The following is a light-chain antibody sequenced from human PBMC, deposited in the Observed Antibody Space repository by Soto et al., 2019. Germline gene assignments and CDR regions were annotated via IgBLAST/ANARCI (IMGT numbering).Light chain of an antibody. Sequence: EIVMTQSPATLSVSPGERATLSCRASQSVGNNLAWYQQKPGQAPTLLIYAASTRATGIPARFSGSGSGTDFTLTISSLQSEDFAVYYCQQYNKWPPFTFGPGTKVEIK. CDR1: QSVGNN. J-gene: IGKJ3*01. CDR3: QQYNKWPPFT. CDR2: AAS. V-gene: IGKV3-15*01.